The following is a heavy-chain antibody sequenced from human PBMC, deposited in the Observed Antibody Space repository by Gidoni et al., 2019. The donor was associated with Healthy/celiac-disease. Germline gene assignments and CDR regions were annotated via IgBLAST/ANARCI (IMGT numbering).Heavy chain of an antibody. J-gene: IGHJ3*02. CDR1: GGTSSSYP. CDR2: IIPILGIA. Sequence: HVQLVQSGAEVKTPRSSVKVPCKASGGTSSSYPYSWVRQAPGQGLEWMGRIIPILGIANYAQKFQGRVTITADKSTSTAYMELSSLRSEDTAVYYCARDYCSSTSCQPGGAFDIWGQGTMVTVSS. CDR3: ARDYCSSTSCQPGGAFDI. V-gene: IGHV1-69*04. D-gene: IGHD2-2*01.